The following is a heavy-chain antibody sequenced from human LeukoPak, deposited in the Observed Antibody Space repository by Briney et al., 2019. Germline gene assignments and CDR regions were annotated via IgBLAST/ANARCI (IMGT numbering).Heavy chain of an antibody. V-gene: IGHV4-59*11. Sequence: PSETLSLTCTVSGGSISSHYWSWIRQPPGKGLEWIGYIYYSGSTNYNPPLKSRVTISVDTSKNQFSLKLSSVTAADTAVYYCARAGVYDFWSGSPYYYYMDVWGKGTTVTVSS. D-gene: IGHD3-3*01. CDR3: ARAGVYDFWSGSPYYYYMDV. CDR1: GGSISSHY. CDR2: IYYSGST. J-gene: IGHJ6*03.